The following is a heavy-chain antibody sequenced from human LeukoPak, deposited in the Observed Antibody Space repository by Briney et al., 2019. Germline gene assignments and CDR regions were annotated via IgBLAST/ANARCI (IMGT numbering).Heavy chain of an antibody. CDR1: GYTFTRYG. V-gene: IGHV1-8*01. CDR2: MNPNSGNT. D-gene: IGHD3-22*01. Sequence: ASVKLSCKASGYTFTRYGINGVRQGTGQGLEWMGWMNPNSGNTGYAQKFQGRVTMTRNTSISTAYMELSSLRSEDTAVYYCARGRDSSGKLIGYWGQGTLVTVSS. J-gene: IGHJ4*02. CDR3: ARGRDSSGKLIGY.